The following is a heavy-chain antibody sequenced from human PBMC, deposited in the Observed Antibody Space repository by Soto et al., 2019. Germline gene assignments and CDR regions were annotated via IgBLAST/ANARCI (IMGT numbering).Heavy chain of an antibody. D-gene: IGHD2-2*01. Sequence: SVKVSCKASGGTFSSYAISWVRQAPGQGLEWMGGIIPIFGTANYAQKFQGRVTITADESTSTAYMELSSLRSDDTAVYYCARDGPPMDYWGQGTLVTVSS. V-gene: IGHV1-69*13. J-gene: IGHJ4*02. CDR2: IIPIFGTA. CDR1: GGTFSSYA. CDR3: ARDGPPMDY.